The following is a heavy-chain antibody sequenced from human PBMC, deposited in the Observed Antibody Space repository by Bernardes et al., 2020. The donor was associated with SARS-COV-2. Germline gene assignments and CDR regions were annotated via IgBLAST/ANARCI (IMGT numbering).Heavy chain of an antibody. CDR1: GFTFSSYG. V-gene: IGHV3-33*01. D-gene: IGHD5-12*01. J-gene: IGHJ4*02. CDR2: IWYDGSNK. Sequence: GGSLRLSCAASGFTFSSYGMHWVRQAPGKGLEWVAVIWYDGSNKYYADSVKGRFTISRDNSKNTLYLQMNSLRAEDTAVYYCARGAAWWLRLYPSQFDYWGQGTLVTVSS. CDR3: ARGAAWWLRLYPSQFDY.